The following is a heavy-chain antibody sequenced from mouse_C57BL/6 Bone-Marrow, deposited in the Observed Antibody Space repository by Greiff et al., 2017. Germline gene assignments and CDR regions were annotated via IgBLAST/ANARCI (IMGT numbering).Heavy chain of an antibody. CDR1: GYTFTSYD. Sequence: QVHLQQSGPELVKPGASVKLSCKASGYTFTSYDINWVKQRPGQGLEWIGWIYPRDGSTKYNEKFKGKATVTVDPSSSTAYMELHSLTSEDSAVYFCARDYGSSYWYFDVWGTGTTVTVSS. D-gene: IGHD1-1*01. CDR2: IYPRDGST. V-gene: IGHV1-85*01. CDR3: ARDYGSSYWYFDV. J-gene: IGHJ1*03.